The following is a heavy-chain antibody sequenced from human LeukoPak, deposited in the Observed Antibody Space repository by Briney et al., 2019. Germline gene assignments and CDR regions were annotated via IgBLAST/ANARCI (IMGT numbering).Heavy chain of an antibody. CDR2: INGDGTNR. Sequence: GGSLRPSCAASGFTVGSYWIHWVRQAPGKGLVWGSRINGDGTNRDYADSVRGRFAISRDNAKNTVYLQMNSLGGKDTAVYYCTRVSTGTSGGWEYWGQGTLVTVSS. CDR3: TRVSTGTSGGWEY. J-gene: IGHJ4*02. CDR1: GFTVGSYW. V-gene: IGHV3-74*01. D-gene: IGHD1-1*01.